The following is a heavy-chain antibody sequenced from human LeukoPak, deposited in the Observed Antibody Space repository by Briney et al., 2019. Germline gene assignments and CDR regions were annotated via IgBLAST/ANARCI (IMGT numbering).Heavy chain of an antibody. D-gene: IGHD5-12*01. Sequence: GGSLRLSCAASGFTFSSYAMSWVRQAPGKGLEWVSAISGSGGSTYYADSVKGRFTISRDNSKNTLYLQMNSLRAEDTAVYYCAKAFRGYDQPTYYYYYMDVWGKGTTVTVSS. CDR1: GFTFSSYA. V-gene: IGHV3-23*01. CDR2: ISGSGGST. J-gene: IGHJ6*03. CDR3: AKAFRGYDQPTYYYYYMDV.